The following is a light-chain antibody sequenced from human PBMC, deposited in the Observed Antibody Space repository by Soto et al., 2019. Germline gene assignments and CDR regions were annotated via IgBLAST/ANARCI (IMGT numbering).Light chain of an antibody. CDR2: EVN. V-gene: IGLV2-18*02. Sequence: QSALTQPPSVSWSPGQSVTISCSGSSSNVGSHKSVSWYKQAPGTSPTLMIFEVNNRPSGVPDRFSESKSGNTAFLTISGLQPEDEADYYCSAYIASITSHVFGTGTQLTVL. CDR3: SAYIASITSHV. CDR1: SSNVGSHKS. J-gene: IGLJ7*01.